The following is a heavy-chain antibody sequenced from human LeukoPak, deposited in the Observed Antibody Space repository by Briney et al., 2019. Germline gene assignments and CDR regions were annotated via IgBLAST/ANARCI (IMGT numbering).Heavy chain of an antibody. V-gene: IGHV1-8*01. CDR1: GYTFTSYD. CDR3: ARGSGYSYGYDAFDI. J-gene: IGHJ3*02. CDR2: MNPNSGNT. D-gene: IGHD5-18*01. Sequence: GASVKVSCKASGYTFTSYDINWVRQATGQGLERMGWMNPNSGNTGYAQKFQGRVTMTRNTSISTAYMELSSLRSEDTAVYYCARGSGYSYGYDAFDIWGQGTMVTVSS.